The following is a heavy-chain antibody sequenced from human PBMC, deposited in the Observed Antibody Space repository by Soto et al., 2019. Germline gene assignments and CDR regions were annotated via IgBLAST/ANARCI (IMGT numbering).Heavy chain of an antibody. D-gene: IGHD3-22*01. CDR2: ISGSGGST. Sequence: GGSLRLSCAGSGFTFSSYAMSWVRQAPGKGLEWVSAISGSGGSTYYADSVKGWFTISRDNSKNTLYLQMNSLRAEDTAVYYCARDSSGYYYRVGAFDIWGQGTMVTVSS. V-gene: IGHV3-23*01. CDR1: GFTFSSYA. J-gene: IGHJ3*02. CDR3: ARDSSGYYYRVGAFDI.